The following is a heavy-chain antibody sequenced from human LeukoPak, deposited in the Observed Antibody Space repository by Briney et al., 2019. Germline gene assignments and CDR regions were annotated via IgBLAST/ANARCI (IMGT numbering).Heavy chain of an antibody. CDR1: GFTFSSYN. J-gene: IGHJ4*02. Sequence: PGGSLRLSCAASGFTFSSYNMNWVRQAPGKGLEWVSSISRGSSSIYYADSVKGRFTISRDNANNLLYLEMNSLRAEDTAVYFCASRGVTGYSTGWYLDYWGQGALVTVSS. CDR3: ASRGVTGYSTGWYLDY. D-gene: IGHD6-19*01. CDR2: ISRGSSSI. V-gene: IGHV3-21*04.